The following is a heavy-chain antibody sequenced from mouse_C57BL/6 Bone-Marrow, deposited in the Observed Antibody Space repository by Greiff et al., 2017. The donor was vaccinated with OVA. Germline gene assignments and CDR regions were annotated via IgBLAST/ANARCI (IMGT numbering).Heavy chain of an antibody. CDR1: GYSITSGYY. V-gene: IGHV3-6*01. J-gene: IGHJ2*01. Sequence: VQLKESGPGLVKPSQSLSLTCSVTGYSITSGYYWNWIRQFPGNKLEWMGYISYDGSNNYNPSLKNRISITRDTSKNQFFLKLNSVTTEDTATYYCALEGHYYGSSLFDYWGQGTTLTVSS. CDR3: ALEGHYYGSSLFDY. CDR2: ISYDGSN. D-gene: IGHD1-1*01.